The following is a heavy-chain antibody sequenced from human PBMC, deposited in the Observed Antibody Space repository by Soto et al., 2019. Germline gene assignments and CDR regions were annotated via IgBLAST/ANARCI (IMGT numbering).Heavy chain of an antibody. D-gene: IGHD4-17*01. CDR1: GYTFTSYG. CDR2: ISAYNGNT. CDR3: ARGTTVETGSY. Sequence: QVQLVQSGAEVKKPGASVKVSCKASGYTFTSYGISWVRQAPGQGLEWMGWISAYNGNTNYAQKRQGRVTTTTDTATSTADMELRSLRSDDTAGYYCARGTTVETGSYWGQGTLVTVSS. V-gene: IGHV1-18*01. J-gene: IGHJ4*02.